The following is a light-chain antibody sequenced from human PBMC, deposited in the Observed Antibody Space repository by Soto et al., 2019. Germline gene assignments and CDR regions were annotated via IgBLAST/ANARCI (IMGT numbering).Light chain of an antibody. CDR1: RTINTY. J-gene: IGKJ1*01. V-gene: IGKV1-39*01. CDR3: QQSYSNPPT. Sequence: DVRMTQSPSSLSASVGDTITITCRASRTINTYLTWFQQKPGEPPRLLIYGASTLHDGVPSRFSGSGSGTDFTLTISSLQPEDFATYYCQQSYSNPPTFGQGTKVDIK. CDR2: GAS.